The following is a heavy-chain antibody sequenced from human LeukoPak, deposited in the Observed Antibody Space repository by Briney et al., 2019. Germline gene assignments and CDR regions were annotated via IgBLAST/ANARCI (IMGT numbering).Heavy chain of an antibody. Sequence: SETLSLTCTVSGGSISSYYWSWIRQPPGKGLEWIGYIYYSGSTNYNPSLKSRVTISVDTSKNQFSLKLSSVTAADTAVYYCARHPYGGYVFDYWGQGTLVTVSS. D-gene: IGHD5-12*01. CDR1: GGSISSYY. CDR2: IYYSGST. CDR3: ARHPYGGYVFDY. J-gene: IGHJ4*02. V-gene: IGHV4-59*08.